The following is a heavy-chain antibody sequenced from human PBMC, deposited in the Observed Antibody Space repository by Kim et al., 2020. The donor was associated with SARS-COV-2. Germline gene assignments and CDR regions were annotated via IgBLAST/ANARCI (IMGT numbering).Heavy chain of an antibody. J-gene: IGHJ6*02. CDR3: ATYESNRVFYYYYYGMDV. CDR2: IYYSGST. V-gene: IGHV4-39*01. Sequence: SETLSLTCTVSGGSISSSSYYWGWIRQPPGKGLEWIGSIYYSGSTYYNPSLKSRVTISVDTSKNQFSLKLSSVTAADTAVYYCATYESNRVFYYYYYGMDVWGQGTTVTVSS. D-gene: IGHD5-12*01. CDR1: GGSISSSSYY.